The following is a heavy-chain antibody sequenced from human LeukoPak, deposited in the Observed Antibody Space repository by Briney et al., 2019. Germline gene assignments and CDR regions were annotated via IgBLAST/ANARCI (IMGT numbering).Heavy chain of an antibody. J-gene: IGHJ6*03. D-gene: IGHD5-24*01. CDR1: GGSISSGGYY. CDR2: IYYSGST. CDR3: ARARYTQYYYYYMDV. Sequence: SQTLSLTCTISGGSISSGGYYWSWIRQHPGKGLEWIGYIYYSGSTYYNPSLKSRVTISVDTSKNQFSLKLSSVTAADTAVYYCARARYTQYYYYYMDVWGKGTTVTVSS. V-gene: IGHV4-31*03.